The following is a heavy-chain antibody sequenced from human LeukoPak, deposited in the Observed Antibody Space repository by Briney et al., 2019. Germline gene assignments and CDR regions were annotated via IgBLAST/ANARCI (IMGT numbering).Heavy chain of an antibody. CDR2: ISGSGGST. J-gene: IGHJ4*02. CDR1: GFTFSSYA. V-gene: IGHV3-23*01. Sequence: PGGSLRLSCAASGFTFSSYAMSWVRQAPGKGLEWVSAISGSGGSTYYADSVKGRFIISRDNSKNTLYLQMNSLRAEDTAVYYCAKGPIITMIVVVIEYYFDGWGQGTLVTVA. D-gene: IGHD3-22*01. CDR3: AKGPIITMIVVVIEYYFDG.